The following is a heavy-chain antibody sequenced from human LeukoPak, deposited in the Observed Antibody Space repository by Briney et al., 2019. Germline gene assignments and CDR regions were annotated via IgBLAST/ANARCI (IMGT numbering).Heavy chain of an antibody. V-gene: IGHV3-23*01. CDR2: ISGSGGST. Sequence: PGGSLRLSCVASGFTFSSNGMHWVRQAPGKGLEWVSAISGSGGSTYYADSVKGRFTISRDNSKNTLYLQMNSLRAEDTAVYYCAKDQFVGLRPPSGAFDIWGQGTMVTVSS. D-gene: IGHD3-16*01. CDR1: GFTFSSNG. J-gene: IGHJ3*02. CDR3: AKDQFVGLRPPSGAFDI.